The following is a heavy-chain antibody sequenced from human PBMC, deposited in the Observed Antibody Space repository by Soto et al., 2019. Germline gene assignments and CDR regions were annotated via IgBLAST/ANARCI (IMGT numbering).Heavy chain of an antibody. Sequence: PSETLSLTCTVSGGSISSGGYYWSWIRQHPGKGLEWIGYIYYSGSTYYNPSLKSRVTISVDTSKNQFSLKLSSVTAADTAVYYCAAYDILTGYYPTFDYWGQGTLVTVSS. CDR2: IYYSGST. V-gene: IGHV4-31*03. CDR3: AAYDILTGYYPTFDY. D-gene: IGHD3-9*01. J-gene: IGHJ4*02. CDR1: GGSISSGGYY.